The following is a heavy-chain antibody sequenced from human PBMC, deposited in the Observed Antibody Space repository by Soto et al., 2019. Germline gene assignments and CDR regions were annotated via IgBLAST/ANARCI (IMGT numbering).Heavy chain of an antibody. Sequence: EVQLEESGGDLVQPGGSLRLSCTTSGFIFNNHWMSWVRQAPVKGLEWVANIKEDGSDKTYVDSVKGRFTISRDNAKNSLYLQMNSLRVEDTAVYYCVRDGGWPLSFDVWGQGTMVTVSS. J-gene: IGHJ3*01. D-gene: IGHD6-19*01. CDR1: GFIFNNHW. V-gene: IGHV3-7*01. CDR3: VRDGGWPLSFDV. CDR2: IKEDGSDK.